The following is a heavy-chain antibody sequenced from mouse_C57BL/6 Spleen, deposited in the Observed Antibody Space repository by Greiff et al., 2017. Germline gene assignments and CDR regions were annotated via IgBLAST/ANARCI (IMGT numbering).Heavy chain of an antibody. Sequence: VQLQQSGPELVQPGASVKISCKASGYSFTSYYIHWVKQRPGQGLEWIGWIYPGSGNTKYNEKFKGKATLTADTSSSTAYMQLSSLTSEDSAVYYCARDGSSPFAYWGQGTLVTVSA. V-gene: IGHV1-66*01. CDR1: GYSFTSYY. CDR2: IYPGSGNT. CDR3: ARDGSSPFAY. D-gene: IGHD1-1*01. J-gene: IGHJ3*01.